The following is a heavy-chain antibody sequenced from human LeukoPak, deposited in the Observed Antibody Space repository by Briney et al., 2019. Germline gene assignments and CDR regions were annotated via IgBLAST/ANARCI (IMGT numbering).Heavy chain of an antibody. J-gene: IGHJ4*02. CDR1: GGSFSGYY. Sequence: PSETLSLTCAVYGGSFSGYYWSWIRQPPGKGLEWIGEINRSGITNYNPSLKSRVTISVDTSKNQFSLKLSSVTAADTAVYYCAREGYSSSWYYFDYWGQGILVTVSS. D-gene: IGHD6-13*01. CDR3: AREGYSSSWYYFDY. CDR2: INRSGIT. V-gene: IGHV4-34*01.